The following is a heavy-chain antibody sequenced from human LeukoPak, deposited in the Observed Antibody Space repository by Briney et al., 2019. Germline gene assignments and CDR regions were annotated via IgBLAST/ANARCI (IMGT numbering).Heavy chain of an antibody. CDR2: ITARGDDT. CDR3: ARDPNGDYIGAFEF. J-gene: IGHJ3*01. CDR1: GFTFSRYA. D-gene: IGHD4-17*01. V-gene: IGHV3-23*01. Sequence: PGGSLRLSCEASGFTFSRYAMIWVRQAPGKGLEWVSAITARGDDTQYADSVQGRFTISRDNSKNTVYLQMNTLRADDTAVYYCARDPNGDYIGAFEFWGEGTMVTVSS.